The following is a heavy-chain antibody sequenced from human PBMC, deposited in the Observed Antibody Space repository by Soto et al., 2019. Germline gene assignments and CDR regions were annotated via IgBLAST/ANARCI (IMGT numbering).Heavy chain of an antibody. CDR2: IYTSGST. V-gene: IGHV4-4*07. Sequence: PSETLSLICTFSGGSISSYYWSWIRQPAGKGLEWIGRIYTSGSTNYNPSLKSRVTMSVDTSKNQFSLKLSSVTAADTAVYYCARDMGPYYGSGSYYNRSPYYYYYGMDVWGQGTTVTVSS. CDR3: ARDMGPYYGSGSYYNRSPYYYYYGMDV. D-gene: IGHD3-10*01. CDR1: GGSISSYY. J-gene: IGHJ6*02.